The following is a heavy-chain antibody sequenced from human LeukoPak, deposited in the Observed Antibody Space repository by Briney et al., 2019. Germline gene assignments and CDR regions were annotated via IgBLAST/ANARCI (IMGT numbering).Heavy chain of an antibody. Sequence: GGSLRLSCAASGFTFSSYAMSWVRQAPGKGLEWVSAISGSGGSTYYADSVKGRFTISRDNSKNMLYLQMNSLRAEDTAIYYCAMRTTVTTVYYYYMDVRGKGTTVTVSS. V-gene: IGHV3-23*01. CDR2: ISGSGGST. CDR1: GFTFSSYA. D-gene: IGHD4-17*01. J-gene: IGHJ6*03. CDR3: AMRTTVTTVYYYYMDV.